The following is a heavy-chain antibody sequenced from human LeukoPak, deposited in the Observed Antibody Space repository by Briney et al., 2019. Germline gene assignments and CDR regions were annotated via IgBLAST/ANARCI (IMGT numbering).Heavy chain of an antibody. CDR2: IHHSGST. CDR3: ARVQSYAYGFGY. Sequence: PSETLSLTCTVSGYSISSGYYWGWIRQPPGKGLEWIGSIHHSGSTYYNPALKSRVTISVDTSKKQFSLNLRSVTAADTAMYYCARVQSYAYGFGYWGQGTLVTVSS. CDR1: GYSISSGYY. D-gene: IGHD2-2*01. V-gene: IGHV4-38-2*02. J-gene: IGHJ4*02.